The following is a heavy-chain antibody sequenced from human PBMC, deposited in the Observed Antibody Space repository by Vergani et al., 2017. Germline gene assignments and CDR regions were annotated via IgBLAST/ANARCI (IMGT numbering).Heavy chain of an antibody. CDR3: AKDPTNYGDYYYYYMDV. J-gene: IGHJ6*03. CDR2: ISYDGSNK. D-gene: IGHD4-17*01. V-gene: IGHV3-30*04. Sequence: VQLVESGGGLVQPGRSLRLSCAASGFTFSSYAMHWVRQAPGKGLEWVAVISYDGSNKYYADSVKGRFTISRDNSKNTLYLQMNSLRAEDTAVYYCAKDPTNYGDYYYYYMDVWGKGTTVTVSS. CDR1: GFTFSSYA.